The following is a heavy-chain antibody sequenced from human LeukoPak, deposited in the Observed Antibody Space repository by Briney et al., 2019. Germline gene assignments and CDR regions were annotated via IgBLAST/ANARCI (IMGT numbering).Heavy chain of an antibody. CDR1: GGSFSGYY. V-gene: IGHV4-34*01. J-gene: IGHJ4*02. Sequence: SETLSLTCAVYGGSFSGYYWSWIRQPPGKGLEWIGEINHSGSTNYNPSLKSRVTISVDTSKNQFSLKLSSVTAADTAVYYCARKGQGIVVVPAAMAFDYWGQGTQVTVSS. D-gene: IGHD2-2*01. CDR3: ARKGQGIVVVPAAMAFDY. CDR2: INHSGST.